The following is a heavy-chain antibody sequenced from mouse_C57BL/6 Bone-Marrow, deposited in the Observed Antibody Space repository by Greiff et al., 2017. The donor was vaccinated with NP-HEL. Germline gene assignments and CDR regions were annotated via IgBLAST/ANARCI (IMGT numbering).Heavy chain of an antibody. D-gene: IGHD2-1*01. Sequence: EVKLMESGEGLVKPGGSLKLSCAASGFTFSSYAMSWVRQTPEKRLEWVAYISSGGDYIYYADTVKGRFTISRDNARNTLYLQMSSLKSEDTAVYYCTREGIYYGISFDYWGQGTTLTVSS. CDR2: ISSGGDYI. CDR1: GFTFSSYA. J-gene: IGHJ2*01. CDR3: TREGIYYGISFDY. V-gene: IGHV5-9-1*02.